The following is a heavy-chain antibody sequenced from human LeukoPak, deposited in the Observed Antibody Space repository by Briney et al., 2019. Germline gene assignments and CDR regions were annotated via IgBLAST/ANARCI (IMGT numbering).Heavy chain of an antibody. CDR1: GGSISSSNW. J-gene: IGHJ4*02. CDR3: ARRGVSSGWTLDY. D-gene: IGHD6-19*01. CDR2: IYHSGST. V-gene: IGHV4-4*02. Sequence: PSGTLSLTCAVSGGSISSSNWWSWVRQPPGKGLEWIGEIYHSGSTNYDPSLKSRVTISVDESKNQFFLKLSSVTAADTAVYYCARRGVSSGWTLDYWGQGTLVTVSS.